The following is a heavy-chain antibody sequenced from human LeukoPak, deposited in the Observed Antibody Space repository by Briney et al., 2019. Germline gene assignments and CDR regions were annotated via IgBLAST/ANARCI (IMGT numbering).Heavy chain of an antibody. Sequence: GGSLRLSCAASGFTFSSYGMHWVRQAPGKGLEWVAVISYDGSNKYYADSVKGRFTISRDNSKNTLYLQMNSLRAEDTAVYYCARGPNSNWSGLDFWGQGTLLTVSS. J-gene: IGHJ4*02. V-gene: IGHV3-30*03. D-gene: IGHD6-6*01. CDR1: GFTFSSYG. CDR3: ARGPNSNWSGLDF. CDR2: ISYDGSNK.